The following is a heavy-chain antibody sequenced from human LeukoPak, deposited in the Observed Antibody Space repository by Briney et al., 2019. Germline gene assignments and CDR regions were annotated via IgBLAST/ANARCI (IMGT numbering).Heavy chain of an antibody. CDR3: ASGSIAAAGPNWFDP. Sequence: SETLSLTCSVSGGSISSSSYYWGWIRQPPGKGLEWIATIYYSGSTYYNPSLRSRVTISSDTSKNQFSLKLSSVTAADTAVYYCASGSIAAAGPNWFDPWGQGTLATVSS. J-gene: IGHJ5*02. CDR1: GGSISSSSYY. CDR2: IYYSGST. V-gene: IGHV4-39*07. D-gene: IGHD6-13*01.